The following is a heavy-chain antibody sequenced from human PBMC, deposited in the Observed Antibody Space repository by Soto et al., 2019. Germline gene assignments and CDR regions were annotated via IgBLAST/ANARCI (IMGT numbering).Heavy chain of an antibody. CDR1: GFTFSSYS. D-gene: IGHD3-22*01. J-gene: IGHJ3*02. CDR3: ARRNYYDSSGYYYGAAFDI. V-gene: IGHV3-21*01. CDR2: ISSSSSYI. Sequence: GGSLRLSCAASGFTFSSYSMNWVRQAPGKGLEWVSSISSSSSYIYHADSVKGRSTISRDNAKNSLYLQMNSLRAEDTAVYYCARRNYYDSSGYYYGAAFDIWGQGTMVTVSS.